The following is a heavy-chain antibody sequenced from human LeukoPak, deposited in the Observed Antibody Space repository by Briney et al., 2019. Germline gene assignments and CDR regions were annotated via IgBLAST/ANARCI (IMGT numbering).Heavy chain of an antibody. CDR2: IYYSGST. Sequence: KTSETLSLTCTVSGGSISSSSYYWGWIRQPPGKGLEWIGSIYYSGSTYYNPSLKSRVTISVDTSKNQFSLKLRSVTAADTATYFCARAAMDYSLWRGYKSFYFDNWGQGTLVTVSS. J-gene: IGHJ4*02. CDR3: ARAAMDYSLWRGYKSFYFDN. D-gene: IGHD3-3*01. V-gene: IGHV4-39*07. CDR1: GGSISSSSYY.